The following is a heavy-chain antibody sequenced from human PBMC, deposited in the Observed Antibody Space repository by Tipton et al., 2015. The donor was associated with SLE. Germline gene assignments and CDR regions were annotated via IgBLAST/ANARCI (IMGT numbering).Heavy chain of an antibody. CDR2: ITDARLR. V-gene: IGHV3-21*03. Sequence: QLVQSGGGLVTPGGSLTLSCAASGFTFGPFTMNWVRQAPGKGLEWVSSITDARLRRYADSVRGRFTISRDNAKSSLYLHMNSLRAEDTAVYFCARDPEGNRGWDFDFWGQGTLVTVSS. CDR1: GFTFGPFT. J-gene: IGHJ4*02. D-gene: IGHD2/OR15-2a*01. CDR3: ARDPEGNRGWDFDF.